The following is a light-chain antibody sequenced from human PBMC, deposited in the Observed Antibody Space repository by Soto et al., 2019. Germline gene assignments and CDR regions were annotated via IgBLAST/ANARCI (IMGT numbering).Light chain of an antibody. V-gene: IGKV3-15*01. J-gene: IGKJ2*01. CDR2: GAG. Sequence: EILMTQSPATLSVSPGDRATLSCRASQSVSSYLAWYQQKPGQSPRLLIYGAGTRASGIPDRFSAGGFGTDFTLSISSLQSEDFAVYYCHQYDNWPPYTFGQGTKLEIK. CDR1: QSVSSY. CDR3: HQYDNWPPYT.